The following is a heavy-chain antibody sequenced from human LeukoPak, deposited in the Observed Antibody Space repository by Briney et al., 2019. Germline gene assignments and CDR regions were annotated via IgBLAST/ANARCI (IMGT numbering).Heavy chain of an antibody. V-gene: IGHV3-23*01. CDR1: GFTFSSYA. CDR2: ISGSGGDT. Sequence: GGSLRLSCAAPGFTFSSYAMTWVRQAPGKGLEWVSTISGSGGDTFYADSVKGRFAISRHNSKNTVYLQMNSLRVEDTAVYYCARDRRDLAARPDYWGQGTLVTVSS. CDR3: ARDRRDLAARPDY. D-gene: IGHD6-6*01. J-gene: IGHJ4*02.